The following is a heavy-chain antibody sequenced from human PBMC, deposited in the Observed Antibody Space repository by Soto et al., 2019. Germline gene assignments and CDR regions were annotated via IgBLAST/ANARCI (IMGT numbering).Heavy chain of an antibody. CDR3: ARGPLRITMIVVVIGDAFDI. CDR1: GYTFTIYA. D-gene: IGHD3-22*01. Sequence: ASVKVSCKASGYTFTIYAMHCVGQSPLQRREWMGCINAGNGNTKYSQKFQGRVTITRDTSASTAYMELSSLRSEDTAVYYCARGPLRITMIVVVIGDAFDIWGQGTMVTVSS. CDR2: INAGNGNT. V-gene: IGHV1-3*01. J-gene: IGHJ3*02.